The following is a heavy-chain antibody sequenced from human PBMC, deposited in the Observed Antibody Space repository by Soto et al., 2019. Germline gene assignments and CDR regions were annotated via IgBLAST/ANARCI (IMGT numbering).Heavy chain of an antibody. CDR2: IIPILGIA. D-gene: IGHD5-12*01. CDR3: AREATIKDNWFDP. V-gene: IGHV1-69*04. Sequence: ASVKVSCKACGGTFSSYTISWVRQAPGQGLEWMGRIIPILGIANYAQKFQGRVTITADKSTSTAYMELSSLRSEDTAVYYCAREATIKDNWFDPWGQGTLVTVSS. J-gene: IGHJ5*02. CDR1: GGTFSSYT.